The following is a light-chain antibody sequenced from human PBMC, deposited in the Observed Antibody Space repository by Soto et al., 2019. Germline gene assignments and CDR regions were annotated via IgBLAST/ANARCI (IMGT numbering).Light chain of an antibody. Sequence: IVFTHSPCTLSLSPEGRATLSCSASQTIDTNLAWYQQKPGQAPRLLIFGASTRATGIPARFSGSGSGTEFSLTITSLQSEDFALYYCQQYNNRPPWTFGQGTKVDI. CDR1: QTIDTN. J-gene: IGKJ1*01. CDR3: QQYNNRPPWT. V-gene: IGKV3-15*01. CDR2: GAS.